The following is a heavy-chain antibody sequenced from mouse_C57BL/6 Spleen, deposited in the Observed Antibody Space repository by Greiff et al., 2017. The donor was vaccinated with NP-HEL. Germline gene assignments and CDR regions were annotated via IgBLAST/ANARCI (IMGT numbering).Heavy chain of an antibody. V-gene: IGHV1-26*01. CDR1: GYTFTDYY. CDR2: INPNNGGT. D-gene: IGHD2-4*01. CDR3: ARSEVYYDYDYFDY. J-gene: IGHJ2*01. Sequence: VQLQQSGPELVKPGASVKISCKASGYTFTDYYMNWVKQSHGKSLEWIGDINPNNGGTSYNQKFKGKATLTVDKSSSTAYMELRSLTSEDSAVYYCARSEVYYDYDYFDYWGQGTTLTVSS.